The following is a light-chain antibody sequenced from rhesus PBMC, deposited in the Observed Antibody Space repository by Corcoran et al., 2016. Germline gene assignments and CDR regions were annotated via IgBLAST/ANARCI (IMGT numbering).Light chain of an antibody. CDR2: EVT. CDR1: SNDVGGYDY. Sequence: QAALTQPPSVSGSPGQSVTISCTGTSNDVGGYDYVSWYQQYPGTAPKLIIYEVTQRPSGVSHRFSGAKSGNTASLTISRLQAEDEADYHCSSYAGSSTYIFGGGTRLTVL. V-gene: IGLV2-23*01. J-gene: IGLJ1*01. CDR3: SSYAGSSTYI.